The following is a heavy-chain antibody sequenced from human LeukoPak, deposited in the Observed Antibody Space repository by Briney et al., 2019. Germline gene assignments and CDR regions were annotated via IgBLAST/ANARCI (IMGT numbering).Heavy chain of an antibody. CDR3: ARVRGGSYDY. J-gene: IGHJ4*02. CDR1: GGSFSGYY. Sequence: SETLSLTCAVYGGSFSGYYWSWIRQPPGKGLEWIGYIYYSGSTNYNPSLKSRVTISVDTSKNQFSLKLSSVTAADTAVYYCARVRGGSYDYWGQGTLVTVSS. CDR2: IYYSGST. V-gene: IGHV4-59*01. D-gene: IGHD1-26*01.